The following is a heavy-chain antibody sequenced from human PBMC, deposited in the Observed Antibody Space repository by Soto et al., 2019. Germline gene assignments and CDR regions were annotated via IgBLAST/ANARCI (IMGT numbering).Heavy chain of an antibody. CDR3: VRAETFYPGNTCDY. D-gene: IGHD1-1*01. J-gene: IGHJ4*02. CDR2: IYPDSGGT. Sequence: ASVKVSCKASGYSFTGYYLHWVRQAPGQGLEWMGWIYPDSGGTNYAPKFRGWVTMTRDTSIRTAYMELSGLKSDDTAVYFCVRAETFYPGNTCDYWGQGAMGIVSA. V-gene: IGHV1-2*04. CDR1: GYSFTGYY.